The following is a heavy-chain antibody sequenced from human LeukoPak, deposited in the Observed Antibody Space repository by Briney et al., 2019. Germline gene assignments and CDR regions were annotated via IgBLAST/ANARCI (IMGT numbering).Heavy chain of an antibody. CDR3: ARGVFGQWLVAHLDY. CDR2: IIPILGIA. J-gene: IGHJ4*02. D-gene: IGHD6-19*01. CDR1: GGTFSSYA. Sequence: SVKVSCKASGGTFSSYATSWVRQAPGQGLEWMGRIIPILGIANYAQKFQGRVTITADKSTSTAYMELSSLRSEDTAVYYCARGVFGQWLVAHLDYWGQGTLVTVSS. V-gene: IGHV1-69*04.